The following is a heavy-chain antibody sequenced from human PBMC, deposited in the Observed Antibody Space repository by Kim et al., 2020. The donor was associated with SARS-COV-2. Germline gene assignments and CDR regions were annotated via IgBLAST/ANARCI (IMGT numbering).Heavy chain of an antibody. CDR3: WRDLASYYYDRIVYKF. CDR2: IWYHGSNK. CDR1: VFTFRSYG. J-gene: IGHJ2*01. D-gene: IGHD3-22*01. Sequence: GWSLRLSCAASVFTFRSYGMHWVLQAPGKGLECVSVIWYHGSNKYYADSVKGRFTISRDNSKNTLYLQMNSLKAADTAVDYCWRDLASYYYDRIVYKFWG. V-gene: IGHV3-33*01.